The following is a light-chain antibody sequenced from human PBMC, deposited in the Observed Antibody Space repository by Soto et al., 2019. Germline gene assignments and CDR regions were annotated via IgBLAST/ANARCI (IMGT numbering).Light chain of an antibody. V-gene: IGKV4-1*01. Sequence: DIVMTQSPDSLAVSLGERATINCKSSQSVLYSSNNKNYLAWYQQKPGRPPKLLIYWASTRESGVPDRFSGSASGTDFTLTISSLQAEDVAVYYCQQYLDAPQTFGQGTKVEIK. CDR2: WAS. CDR1: QSVLYSSNNKNY. J-gene: IGKJ1*01. CDR3: QQYLDAPQT.